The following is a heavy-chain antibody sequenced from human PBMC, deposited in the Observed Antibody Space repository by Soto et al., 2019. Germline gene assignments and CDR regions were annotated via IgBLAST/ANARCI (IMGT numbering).Heavy chain of an antibody. Sequence: QVQLQQWGAGLLKPSETLSLTCAVYGGSFSGYYWSWIRQPPGKGLEWLGEINHSGSTNYNPSLKSRVTISVDTSKNQFSLKLSSVTAADTAVYYCARGSREGIAARPWGYYYYYGMDVWGQGTTVTVSS. J-gene: IGHJ6*02. CDR2: INHSGST. D-gene: IGHD6-6*01. CDR3: ARGSREGIAARPWGYYYYYGMDV. CDR1: GGSFSGYY. V-gene: IGHV4-34*01.